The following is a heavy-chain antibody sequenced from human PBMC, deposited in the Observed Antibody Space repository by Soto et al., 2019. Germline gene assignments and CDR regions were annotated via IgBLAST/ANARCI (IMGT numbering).Heavy chain of an antibody. D-gene: IGHD2-21*02. CDR1: GITLSSYA. J-gene: IGHJ4*01. Sequence: QPGGSLTLSCAASGITLSSYAMSWVRQAQGKGPEWVSGISASGGSTSYADSVKGRFTISRDNSKNTLYLQMNSLRADDTAVSYCPKGFIVVVTVIRPDDAFDDWGQGTLVTVSS. V-gene: IGHV3-23*01. CDR3: PKGFIVVVTVIRPDDAFDD. CDR2: ISASGGST.